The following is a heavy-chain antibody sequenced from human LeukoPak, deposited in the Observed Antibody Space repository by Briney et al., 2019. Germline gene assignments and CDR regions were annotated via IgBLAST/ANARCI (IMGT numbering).Heavy chain of an antibody. CDR2: IIPILGIA. CDR1: GGTFSSYA. V-gene: IGHV1-69*04. J-gene: IGHJ4*02. CDR3: ARDYGAPHCSSTSCYGDWASFGY. D-gene: IGHD2-2*01. Sequence: SVKVSCKSSGGTFSSYAIHWVRQAPGQGLEWMGRIIPILGIANYAQKFQGRVTITADKSTSTAYMELSSLRSEDTAVYYCARDYGAPHCSSTSCYGDWASFGYWGQGTLVTVSS.